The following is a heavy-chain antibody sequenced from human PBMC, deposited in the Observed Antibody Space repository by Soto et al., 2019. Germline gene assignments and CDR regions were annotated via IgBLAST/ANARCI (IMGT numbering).Heavy chain of an antibody. J-gene: IGHJ6*03. CDR3: ARGAPDFWSGKYYYYYMDV. Sequence: ASVKLSCKASGYTFTSYDINWVRQATGQGLEWMGWMNPNSGNTGYAQKFQGRVTMTRNTSISTAYMELSSLRSEDTAVYYCARGAPDFWSGKYYYYYMDVWGKGTTVTVSS. CDR1: GYTFTSYD. D-gene: IGHD3-3*01. CDR2: MNPNSGNT. V-gene: IGHV1-8*01.